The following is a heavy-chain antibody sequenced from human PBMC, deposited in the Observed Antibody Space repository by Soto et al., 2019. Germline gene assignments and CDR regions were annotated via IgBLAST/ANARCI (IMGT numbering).Heavy chain of an antibody. CDR3: ARAESRVTIMVVGGDAFDI. V-gene: IGHV1-2*02. J-gene: IGHJ3*02. CDR1: GYTFTGYY. CDR2: INPNSGGT. Sequence: QVQLVQSGAEVKKPGASVKVSCKASGYTFTGYYMHWVRQAPGQGLEWMGWINPNSGGTNYAQKFQGRVTMTRDTSISTAYMELSRLRSDDMAVYYCARAESRVTIMVVGGDAFDICGQGTMVIVSS. D-gene: IGHD3-22*01.